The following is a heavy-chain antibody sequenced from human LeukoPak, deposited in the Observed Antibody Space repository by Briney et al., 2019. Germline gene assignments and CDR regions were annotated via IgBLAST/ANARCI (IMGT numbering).Heavy chain of an antibody. CDR1: GGSISSYF. CDR3: ARRDVQRRAFDI. V-gene: IGHV4-34*01. CDR2: INHRGST. J-gene: IGHJ3*02. D-gene: IGHD6-25*01. Sequence: SETLSLTCTVSGGSISSYFWNWIRQPPGKGLEWIGEINHRGSTHYNPSLKSRVTISADTSKNQFFLKVNSVTAADTAVYYCARRDVQRRAFDIWGQGTMVTVSS.